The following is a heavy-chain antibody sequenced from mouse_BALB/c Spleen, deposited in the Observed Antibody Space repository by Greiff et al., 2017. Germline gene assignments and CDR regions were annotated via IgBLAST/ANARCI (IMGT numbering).Heavy chain of an antibody. D-gene: IGHD2-14*01. Sequence: EVQLVESGAELVKPGASVKLSCTASGFNIKDTYMHWVKQRPEQGLEWIGRIDPANGNTKYDPKFQGKATITADTSSNTAYLQLSSLTSEDTAVYYCARWGGNYRYFFAYWGQGTLVTVSA. CDR3: ARWGGNYRYFFAY. V-gene: IGHV14-3*02. CDR2: IDPANGNT. CDR1: GFNIKDTY. J-gene: IGHJ3*01.